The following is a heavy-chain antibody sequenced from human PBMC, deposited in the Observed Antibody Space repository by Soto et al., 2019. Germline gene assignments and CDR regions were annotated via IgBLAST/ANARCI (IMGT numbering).Heavy chain of an antibody. CDR2: VSYDGTNK. V-gene: IGHV3-30*18. D-gene: IGHD2-15*01. Sequence: GGSLRLSCAASGFTFSSYGMHWVRQAPGKGLEWVAVVSYDGTNKYYADSVHGRFTISRDNSKNTVDLQMERLRAEDTAVYYCAKDRGRYCSGGTCYLFDSWGQGALVTVSS. CDR3: AKDRGRYCSGGTCYLFDS. J-gene: IGHJ4*02. CDR1: GFTFSSYG.